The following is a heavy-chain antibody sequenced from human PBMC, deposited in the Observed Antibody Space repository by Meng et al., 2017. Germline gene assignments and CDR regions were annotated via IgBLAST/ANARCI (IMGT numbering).Heavy chain of an antibody. V-gene: IGHV3-74*01. Sequence: GESLKISCGASGFTFSNYWMHWVRQAPGKGLVWVSRINNDGSDTAYADSVKGRFTISRDNSKNTQFLQMNSLRAEDTAVYYCARGEYHFESSGYYTYWGQGTLVTVSS. CDR1: GFTFSNYW. CDR2: INNDGSDT. J-gene: IGHJ4*02. CDR3: ARGEYHFESSGYYTY. D-gene: IGHD3-22*01.